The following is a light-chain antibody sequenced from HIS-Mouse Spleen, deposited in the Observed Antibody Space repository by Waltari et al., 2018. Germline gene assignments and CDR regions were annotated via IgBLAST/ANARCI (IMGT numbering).Light chain of an antibody. Sequence: EIVLTQSPATLSLSPGERATLPCRASLSVNSYLARYHQIPGQAPRLLIDDASNRAHGIPARFSGSGSGTDFTLTISSLEPEEFAVYYCQQGSNWPTFGGGTKVEIK. CDR1: LSVNSY. CDR3: QQGSNWPT. V-gene: IGKV3-11*01. CDR2: DAS. J-gene: IGKJ4*01.